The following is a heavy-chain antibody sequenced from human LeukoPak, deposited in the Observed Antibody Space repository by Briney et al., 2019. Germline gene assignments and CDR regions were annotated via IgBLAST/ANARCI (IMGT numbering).Heavy chain of an antibody. CDR3: ARGRYDNLTGHLARLDV. D-gene: IGHD3-9*01. CDR1: GGSIKSFY. J-gene: IGHJ6*02. V-gene: IGHV4-4*07. CDR2: VLSRGTT. Sequence: SETLSLTCTVSGGSIKSFYWSWIRQPAGKGLEWVGRVLSRGTTNYNPSLKSRVTVSLDTSKNQFSLKLSSVTAADTAVYYCARGRYDNLTGHLARLDVWGQGTTVIVSS.